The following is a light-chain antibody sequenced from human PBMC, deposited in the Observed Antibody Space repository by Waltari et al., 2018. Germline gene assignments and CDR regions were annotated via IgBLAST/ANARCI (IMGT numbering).Light chain of an antibody. CDR1: QSIRRN. V-gene: IGKV3-15*01. Sequence: EIVMTQSPATLSVSLGERATLSCRASQSIRRNLAWYQQKPGQAPRLLIFGASTRATGIPTRFSGSGSGTEFTLTISSLQSEDFAIYYCQQYNNWLWTFGQGTEVEIK. CDR2: GAS. J-gene: IGKJ1*01. CDR3: QQYNNWLWT.